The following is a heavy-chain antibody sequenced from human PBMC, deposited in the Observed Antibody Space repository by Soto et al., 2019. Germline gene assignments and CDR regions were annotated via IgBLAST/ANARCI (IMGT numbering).Heavy chain of an antibody. Sequence: GGSLRLSCAASGFTFSIYGMHWVRQAPGKGLEWVAVIWYDGSNKYYADSVKGRFTISRDNSKNTLYLQVNSLRAEDTAVYYCAKDRSSSLDGMDVWGQGTTVTVSS. CDR1: GFTFSIYG. CDR3: AKDRSSSLDGMDV. J-gene: IGHJ6*02. V-gene: IGHV3-33*06. CDR2: IWYDGSNK. D-gene: IGHD6-13*01.